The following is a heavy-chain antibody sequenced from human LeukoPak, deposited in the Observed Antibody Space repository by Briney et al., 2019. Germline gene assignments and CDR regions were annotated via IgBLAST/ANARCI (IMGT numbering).Heavy chain of an antibody. CDR3: AVSDTLGVGGNRPYSSSTIYYFDY. J-gene: IGHJ4*02. Sequence: SVKVSCKASGGTFSSYAISWVRQAPGQGLEWMGGIIPIFGIANYAQTLQGRVTITTDESTSTAYMELSSLESEDTAVYYCAVSDTLGVGGNRPYSSSTIYYFDYWGQGTLVTVSS. CDR1: GGTFSSYA. CDR2: IIPIFGIA. V-gene: IGHV1-69*05. D-gene: IGHD6-6*01.